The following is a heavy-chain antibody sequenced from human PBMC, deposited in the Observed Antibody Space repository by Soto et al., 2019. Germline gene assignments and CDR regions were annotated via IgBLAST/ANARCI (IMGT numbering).Heavy chain of an antibody. CDR1: GYSFTTYG. D-gene: IGHD1-7*01. V-gene: IGHV1-18*01. J-gene: IGHJ5*02. CDR3: TRDFELRTSYALFDP. Sequence: ASVKVSCKVSGYSFTTYGISWVRQAPGQGLEWMGWISGYDGEANYAHNFQGRVTLTIDTSATTAYMEVRSLISDDTAVYYCTRDFELRTSYALFDPWGQGTLVTSPQ. CDR2: ISGYDGEA.